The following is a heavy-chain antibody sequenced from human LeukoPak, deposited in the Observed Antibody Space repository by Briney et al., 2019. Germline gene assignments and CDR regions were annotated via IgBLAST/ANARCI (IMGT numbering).Heavy chain of an antibody. CDR1: GFTFSSYS. Sequence: PGGALRLSCAASGFTFSSYSMNWVRQAPGEGLEWVSSISSSSSYIYYADSVKGRFTISRDNAKNSLYLQMNSLRAEDTAVYYCARSIVSYYYYGMDVWGQGTTVTVSS. D-gene: IGHD2-21*01. J-gene: IGHJ6*02. V-gene: IGHV3-21*01. CDR3: ARSIVSYYYYGMDV. CDR2: ISSSSSYI.